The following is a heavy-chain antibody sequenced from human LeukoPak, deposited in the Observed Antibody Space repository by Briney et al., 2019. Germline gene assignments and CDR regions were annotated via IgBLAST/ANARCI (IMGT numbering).Heavy chain of an antibody. V-gene: IGHV3-64*04. D-gene: IGHD6-13*01. Sequence: PGGSLRLSCAASGFTFSSYAMHWVRQAPGKGLEYVSAISSNGGSTYYANSVKGRFTISRDNSKNTLYLQMNSLRAEDTAVYYCAKDRAGNSWNFDYWGQGTLVAVSS. CDR1: GFTFSSYA. J-gene: IGHJ4*02. CDR2: ISSNGGST. CDR3: AKDRAGNSWNFDY.